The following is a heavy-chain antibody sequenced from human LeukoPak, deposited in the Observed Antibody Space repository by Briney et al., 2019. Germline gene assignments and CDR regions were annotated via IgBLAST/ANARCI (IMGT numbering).Heavy chain of an antibody. CDR1: GFTLRNYC. CDR3: ARGLAVAGNCMDV. Sequence: GGSLRLSCGASGFTLRNYCMHWVRQAPGKGLVWVSRINSDGTMTNYADSVKGRFTISRDNAKNTLHLQMNSLRAEDTAVYYCARGLAVAGNCMDVWGQGTTVTVSS. J-gene: IGHJ6*02. D-gene: IGHD6-19*01. CDR2: INSDGTMT. V-gene: IGHV3-74*01.